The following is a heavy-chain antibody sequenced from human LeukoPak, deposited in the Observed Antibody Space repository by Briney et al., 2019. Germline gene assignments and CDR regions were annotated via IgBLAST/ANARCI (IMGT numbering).Heavy chain of an antibody. CDR3: ARESGGDYYDSSGYYSAFDI. J-gene: IGHJ3*02. V-gene: IGHV3-9*01. CDR1: GFTFDDYA. CDR2: ISWNSGSV. Sequence: PGRSLRLSCAASGFTFDDYAMHWVRRAPGKGLEWVSGISWNSGSVAYADSVKGRFTISRDNAKNSLYLQMNSLRAEDTAVYYCARESGGDYYDSSGYYSAFDIWGQGTMVTVSS. D-gene: IGHD3-22*01.